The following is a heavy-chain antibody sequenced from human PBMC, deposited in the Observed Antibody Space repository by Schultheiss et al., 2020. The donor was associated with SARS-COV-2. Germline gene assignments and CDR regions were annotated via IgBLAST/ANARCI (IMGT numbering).Heavy chain of an antibody. Sequence: SETLSLTCTVSGGSISSSSYYWSWIRQPPGKGLECIGYIYSSGTTDYNPSLKSRVTISVDTSKNQFSLKLSSVTAADTAVYYCARDCSGGSCSIYYYYGMDVWGQGTTVTVSS. D-gene: IGHD2-15*01. J-gene: IGHJ6*02. V-gene: IGHV4-61*01. CDR1: GGSISSSSYY. CDR2: IYSSGTT. CDR3: ARDCSGGSCSIYYYYGMDV.